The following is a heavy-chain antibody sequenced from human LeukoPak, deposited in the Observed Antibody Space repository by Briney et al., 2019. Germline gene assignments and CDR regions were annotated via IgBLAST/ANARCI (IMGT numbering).Heavy chain of an antibody. J-gene: IGHJ4*02. V-gene: IGHV3-66*01. D-gene: IGHD6-6*01. CDR3: ARVGGGAARPFDY. Sequence: GGSLRLSCAASGFTVSSNYMSWVRQAPGKGLEWVSVIYSGGSTYYADSVKGRFTISRDNSKNTRYLQMNSLRAEDPGVYYWARVGGGAARPFDYWGQGTLVTVSS. CDR1: GFTVSSNY. CDR2: IYSGGST.